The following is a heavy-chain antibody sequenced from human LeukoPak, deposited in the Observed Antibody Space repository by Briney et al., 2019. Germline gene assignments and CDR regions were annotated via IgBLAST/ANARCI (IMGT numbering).Heavy chain of an antibody. V-gene: IGHV3-7*01. CDR1: GFFFSTYW. J-gene: IGHJ5*02. CDR2: IKHDAIEE. Sequence: GGSLRLSCEASGFFFSTYWMAWVRQAPGKVLEWVASIKHDAIEEHYADSVKGRFTVSRDNGRNSLYLEMKSLRVEDTAVYYCSREFEPWGQGTLVIVSS. CDR3: SREFEP.